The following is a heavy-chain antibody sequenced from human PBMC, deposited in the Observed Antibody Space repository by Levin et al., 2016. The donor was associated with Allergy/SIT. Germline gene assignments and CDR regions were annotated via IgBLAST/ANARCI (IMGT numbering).Heavy chain of an antibody. CDR2: IKQDGSEI. CDR1: GFSFSSYW. V-gene: IGHV3-7*03. CDR3: TIHQRMSFFDP. Sequence: GGSLRLSCVASGFSFSSYWMSWVRQAPGKGLEWVANIKQDGSEIYYVDSVKGRFTVSRDNVKNSLYLQMNSLRVEDTAMYYCTIHQRMSFFDPWGQGTRVTVSS. J-gene: IGHJ5*02. D-gene: IGHD1-26*01.